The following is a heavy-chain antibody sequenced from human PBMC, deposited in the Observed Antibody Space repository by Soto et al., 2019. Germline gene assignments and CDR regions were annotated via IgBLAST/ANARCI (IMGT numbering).Heavy chain of an antibody. CDR1: GGSFSGYY. Sequence: PSETLSLTCAVYGGSFSGYYWSWIRQPPGKGLGWIGEINHSGSTNYNPSLKSRVTISVDTSKNQFSLKLSSVTAADTAVYYCARAYCSSTSCYMLFDYWGQGTLVTVS. D-gene: IGHD2-2*02. CDR2: INHSGST. J-gene: IGHJ4*02. V-gene: IGHV4-34*01. CDR3: ARAYCSSTSCYMLFDY.